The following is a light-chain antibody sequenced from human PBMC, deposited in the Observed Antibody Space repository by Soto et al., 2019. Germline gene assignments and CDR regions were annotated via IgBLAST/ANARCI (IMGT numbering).Light chain of an antibody. J-gene: IGKJ1*01. CDR3: QHYYTSYTT. Sequence: EIVLTQSPGTLSLSPGERATLSCRASQSFHTNYLAWYQQRPGQAPRLLIYGASNRASGIPERFSGSGSGTDFTLTINRLEPEDFAVYYCQHYYTSYTTFGQGTKVEIK. V-gene: IGKV3-20*01. CDR2: GAS. CDR1: QSFHTNY.